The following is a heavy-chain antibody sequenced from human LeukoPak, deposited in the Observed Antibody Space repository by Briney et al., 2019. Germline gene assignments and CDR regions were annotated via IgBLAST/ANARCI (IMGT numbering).Heavy chain of an antibody. J-gene: IGHJ4*02. V-gene: IGHV3-23*01. CDR3: ARERAELWWSRYFDY. D-gene: IGHD2-21*01. Sequence: GGSLRLSCAASGFTFSSYAMSWVRQAPGKGLEWVSAISGSGGSTYYADSVKGRFTISRDNSKNTLYLQMNSLRVEDTAVYYCARERAELWWSRYFDYWGQGTLVTVSS. CDR1: GFTFSSYA. CDR2: ISGSGGST.